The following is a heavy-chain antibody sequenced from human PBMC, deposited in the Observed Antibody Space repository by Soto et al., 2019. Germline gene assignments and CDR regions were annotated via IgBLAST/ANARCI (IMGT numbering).Heavy chain of an antibody. CDR2: MNPNSGNT. CDR1: GYTFTRYD. Sequence: QVQLVQSGAEVKKPGASVKVSCKASGYTFTRYDINWVRQATGQGLECMGWMNPNSGNTGYAHKFQGRVTMTRNTSISTAYMELSSLRSEDTAVYYCAGERTGTTSMDVWGQGTTVTVSS. J-gene: IGHJ6*02. CDR3: AGERTGTTSMDV. V-gene: IGHV1-8*01. D-gene: IGHD1-1*01.